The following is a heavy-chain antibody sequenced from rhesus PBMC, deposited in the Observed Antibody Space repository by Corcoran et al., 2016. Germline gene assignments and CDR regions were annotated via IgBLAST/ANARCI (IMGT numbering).Heavy chain of an antibody. J-gene: IGHJ6*01. CDR1: GYTSTSYS. Sequence: VQLVQSGAEVKKPGASVKLSCKASGYTSTSYSINWVRQAPGQGLEGEDGNNPRNGNTGDEQKFQGRGTMTRDTSTSTANMELSSLRSEETAVYYCAREKWLLIYGLDSWGQGVVVTVSS. CDR3: AREKWLLIYGLDS. V-gene: IGHV1-200*01. CDR2: NNPRNGNT. D-gene: IGHD3-28*01.